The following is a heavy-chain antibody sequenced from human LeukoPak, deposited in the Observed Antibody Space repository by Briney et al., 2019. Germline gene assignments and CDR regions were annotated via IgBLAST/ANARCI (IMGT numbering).Heavy chain of an antibody. CDR3: ASLYYGSGDAGGY. V-gene: IGHV3-20*01. Sequence: PGGSLRLSCAASGFTFDDYGMSWVRQAPGKGLEWVSGINWNGGGTGYADSVKGRFTISRDNAKNSLYLQMNSLRAEDTALYHCASLYYGSGDAGGYWGQGTLVTVSS. D-gene: IGHD3-10*01. CDR2: INWNGGGT. CDR1: GFTFDDYG. J-gene: IGHJ4*02.